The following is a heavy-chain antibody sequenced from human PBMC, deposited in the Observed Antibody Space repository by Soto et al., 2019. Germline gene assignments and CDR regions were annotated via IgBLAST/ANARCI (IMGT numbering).Heavy chain of an antibody. Sequence: QVHLQESGPGQVRPSQTLSLSCSVSGGSISRGAYFWTWIRQFPGKGLEWIAYISYTGATYYNPSLKSRVTILADTSKNQFSLKLNSVTSADTAVYYCARGRPVSMSPAWQLLGYFDYWGQGTLVTVSS. CDR2: ISYTGAT. V-gene: IGHV4-31*03. D-gene: IGHD2-15*01. CDR3: ARGRPVSMSPAWQLLGYFDY. CDR1: GGSISRGAYF. J-gene: IGHJ4*02.